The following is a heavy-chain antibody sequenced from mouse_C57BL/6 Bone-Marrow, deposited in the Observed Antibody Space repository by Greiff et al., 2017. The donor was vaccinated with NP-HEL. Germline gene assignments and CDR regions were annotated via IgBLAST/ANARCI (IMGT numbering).Heavy chain of an antibody. CDR3: TSDGFYYFDY. J-gene: IGHJ2*01. V-gene: IGHV1-15*01. D-gene: IGHD2-3*01. Sequence: QLQQSGAELVRPGASVTLSCKASGYTFTDYEMHWVKQTPVHGLEWIGAIDPETGGTAYNQKFKGKAILTADKSSSTAYMELRSLTSEDSAVYYCTSDGFYYFDYWGQGTTLTVSS. CDR2: IDPETGGT. CDR1: GYTFTDYE.